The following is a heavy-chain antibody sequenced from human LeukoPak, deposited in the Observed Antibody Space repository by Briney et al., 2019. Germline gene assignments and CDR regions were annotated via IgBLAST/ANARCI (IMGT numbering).Heavy chain of an antibody. CDR3: AKEGTAQISTWYDN. D-gene: IGHD2-2*01. CDR2: ISYEGRTM. Sequence: GGSLRLSCAGAGFTFSNYGMHWVRQAPGKGLEWVAVISYEGRTMYYGDSVKGRFTISRDNSRNTLFLQMNSLSPDDTAVYYCAKEGTAQISTWYDNWGQGTLITVSS. J-gene: IGHJ4*02. CDR1: GFTFSNYG. V-gene: IGHV3-30*18.